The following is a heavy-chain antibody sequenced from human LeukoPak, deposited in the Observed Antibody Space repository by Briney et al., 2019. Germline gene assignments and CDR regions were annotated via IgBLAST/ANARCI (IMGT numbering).Heavy chain of an antibody. CDR3: AKGIRSGSYKYYGMDV. V-gene: IGHV3-23*01. CDR2: ISGSGANT. CDR1: GFTFNNYA. D-gene: IGHD3-10*01. J-gene: IGHJ6*02. Sequence: GGSLRLSCAASGFTFNNYAMSWVRQAPGKGLEWVSGISGSGANTYYADSVKGRFTISRDNSKNTLFLQMNSLRAEDTAVYYCAKGIRSGSYKYYGMDVWGLGTTVTVSS.